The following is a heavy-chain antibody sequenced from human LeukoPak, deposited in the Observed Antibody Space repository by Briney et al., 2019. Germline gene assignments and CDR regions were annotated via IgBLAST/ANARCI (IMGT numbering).Heavy chain of an antibody. Sequence: ASVKVSCKASGGTFSSYAISRVRQAPGQGLEWMGWISAYNGNTNYAQKLQGRVTMTTDTSTSTAYMELRSLRSDDTAVYYCARGGFSNWNDAPEHFDYWGQGTLVTVSS. CDR1: GGTFSSYA. J-gene: IGHJ4*02. D-gene: IGHD1-1*01. CDR2: ISAYNGNT. V-gene: IGHV1-18*01. CDR3: ARGGFSNWNDAPEHFDY.